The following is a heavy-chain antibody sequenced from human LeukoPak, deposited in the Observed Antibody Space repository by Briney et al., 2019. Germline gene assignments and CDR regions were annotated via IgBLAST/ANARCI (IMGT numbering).Heavy chain of an antibody. CDR2: IYTSGST. CDR3: ARGKIDYDILTGFDY. CDR1: GGSISSYY. D-gene: IGHD3-9*01. J-gene: IGHJ4*02. Sequence: PSETLSLTCTVSGGSISSYYWSWIRQPAGKGLEWIGRIYTSGSTNYNPSLKSRVTMSVDTSKNQFSLKLSSVTAADTAVYYCARGKIDYDILTGFDYWGQGTLVTVSS. V-gene: IGHV4-4*07.